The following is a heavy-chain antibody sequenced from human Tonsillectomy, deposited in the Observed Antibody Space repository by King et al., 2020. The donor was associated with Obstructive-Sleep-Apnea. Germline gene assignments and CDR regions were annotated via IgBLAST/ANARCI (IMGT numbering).Heavy chain of an antibody. CDR1: GFTFSSYA. CDR3: AKSIITMIRGVIIEGYYFEY. CDR2: VSGSGDST. Sequence: DVQLVESGGGLVQPGGSLRLSCAVSGFTFSSYAMSWVRQAPGKGLEWVSGVSGSGDSTHYADSVKGRFTISRDNSKNTLYLQMNSLRAEDTAVYYCAKSIITMIRGVIIEGYYFEYWGQGTLVTVSS. J-gene: IGHJ4*02. D-gene: IGHD3-10*01. V-gene: IGHV3-23*04.